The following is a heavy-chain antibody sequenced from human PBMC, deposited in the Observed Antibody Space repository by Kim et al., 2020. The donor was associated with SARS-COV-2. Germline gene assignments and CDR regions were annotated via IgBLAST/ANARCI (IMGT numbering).Heavy chain of an antibody. CDR3: ARARTDIVATIRGFEDY. V-gene: IGHV3-21*01. D-gene: IGHD5-12*01. J-gene: IGHJ4*02. CDR1: GFTFSSYS. Sequence: GGSLRLSCAASGFTFSSYSMNWVRQAPGKGLEWVSSISSSSSYIYYADSVKGRFTISRDNAKNSLYLQMNSLRAEDTAVYYCARARTDIVATIRGFEDYWGQGTLVTVSS. CDR2: ISSSSSYI.